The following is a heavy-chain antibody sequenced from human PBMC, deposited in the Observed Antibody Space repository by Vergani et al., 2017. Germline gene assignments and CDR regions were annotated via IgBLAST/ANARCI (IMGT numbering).Heavy chain of an antibody. CDR3: ASSSYYDILTGYYSSVDY. V-gene: IGHV3-23*01. Sequence: EVQLLESGGGLVQPGGSLRLSCAASGFTFSSYAMSWVRQAPGKGLEWVSAISGSGGSTYYADSVKGRFTISRDNSKNTLYLQINSLRAEDTAVYYCASSSYYDILTGYYSSVDYWGQGTLVTVSS. CDR2: ISGSGGST. CDR1: GFTFSSYA. D-gene: IGHD3-9*01. J-gene: IGHJ4*02.